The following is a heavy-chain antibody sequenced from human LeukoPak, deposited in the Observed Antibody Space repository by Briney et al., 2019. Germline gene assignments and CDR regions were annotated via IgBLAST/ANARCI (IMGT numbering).Heavy chain of an antibody. J-gene: IGHJ4*02. D-gene: IGHD3-10*01. CDR3: ARLTSGHFDY. Sequence: SETLSLTCTVSGGSVSSSGYYWTWVRQPPGKGLEWIATIYYSGSTYYNPSLKSRVTISADTSKNQFSLKLSSVTAADTAVYYCARLTSGHFDYWGQGTLVTVSS. CDR2: IYYSGST. CDR1: GGSVSSSGYY. V-gene: IGHV4-39*01.